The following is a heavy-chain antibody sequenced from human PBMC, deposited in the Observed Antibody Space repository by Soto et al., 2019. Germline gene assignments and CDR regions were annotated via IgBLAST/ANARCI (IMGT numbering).Heavy chain of an antibody. J-gene: IGHJ5*02. CDR3: TRDASRDSSARGWFDP. Sequence: GGSLRLSCAASGFTFRSFTMNWVRQAPGKGLEWVSTISGNSAYIYYTDALRGRFTISRDNAKNSLHLQMNSLRAEDTAVYYCTRDASRDSSARGWFDPWGPGTLVTVSS. D-gene: IGHD6-13*01. CDR1: GFTFRSFT. CDR2: ISGNSAYI. V-gene: IGHV3-21*01.